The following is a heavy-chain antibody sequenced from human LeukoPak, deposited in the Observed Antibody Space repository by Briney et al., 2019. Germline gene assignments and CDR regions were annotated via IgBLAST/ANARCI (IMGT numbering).Heavy chain of an antibody. Sequence: GASVKVSCKSSGGTFSSYAISWVRQAPGQGLAWMGRIIPILGIANYAQKFQGRVTITADKSTSTAYMELSSLRSEDTAVYYCARTGAGRTHLYFDYWGQGTLVTVSS. V-gene: IGHV1-69*04. CDR2: IIPILGIA. J-gene: IGHJ4*02. D-gene: IGHD3-9*01. CDR3: ARTGAGRTHLYFDY. CDR1: GGTFSSYA.